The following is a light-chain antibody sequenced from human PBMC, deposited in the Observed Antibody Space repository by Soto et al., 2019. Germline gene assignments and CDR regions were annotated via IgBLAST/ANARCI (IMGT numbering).Light chain of an antibody. CDR1: QSISSW. CDR3: QQYNSLWR. J-gene: IGKJ1*01. CDR2: KAS. V-gene: IGKV1-5*03. Sequence: DIQMTQSPSTLSASVGDRVTITCRASQSISSWLAWYQQKPGKAPKLLIYKASILESGVPSRFSGSGSGTEFTLTISSLQPDDFATYYCQQYNSLWRFGQGTKVEIK.